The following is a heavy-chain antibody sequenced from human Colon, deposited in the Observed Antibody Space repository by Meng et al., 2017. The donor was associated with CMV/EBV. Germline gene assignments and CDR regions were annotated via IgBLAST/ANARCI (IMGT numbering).Heavy chain of an antibody. Sequence: GASLKISCVASGFTFINYWMSWVRQAPGKGLEWGASMKQDGSESYYVDSVKGRFTISRDNAKNSLHLNLYSPRAEDTAVYYCVRDGYSWSPAQSGADHWGRGTLVTVSS. CDR3: VRDGYSWSPAQSGADH. D-gene: IGHD1-26*01. CDR1: GFTFINYW. V-gene: IGHV3-7*01. CDR2: MKQDGSES. J-gene: IGHJ4*02.